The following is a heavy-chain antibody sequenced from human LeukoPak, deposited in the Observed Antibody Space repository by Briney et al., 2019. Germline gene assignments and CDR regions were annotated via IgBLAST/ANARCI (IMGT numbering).Heavy chain of an antibody. CDR2: ISPSGSS. J-gene: IGHJ4*02. V-gene: IGHV4-61*02. Sequence: SETLSLTCTVSGGSINSGPYYWTWIRQPAGMGLEWIGRISPSGSSNYNPSLQSRVTMSVDTSKRQFSLSLSSVTAADTAVYYCARDSDSRETFDYWGQGTLVAVSS. CDR1: GGSINSGPYY. CDR3: ARDSDSRETFDY. D-gene: IGHD2-21*01.